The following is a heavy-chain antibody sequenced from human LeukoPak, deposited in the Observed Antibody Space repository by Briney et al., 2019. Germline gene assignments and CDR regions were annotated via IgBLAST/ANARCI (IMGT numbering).Heavy chain of an antibody. CDR3: AKIEPGSRVEI. Sequence: ASVKDSCKASGGTFSSYYVRWVRQAPGQGLEWMGRIIPIFGTANYAQKLQGRVTITADESTSTAYMELSSLRYEDTAVYYCAKIEPGSRVEIWGQGTLCTVSP. CDR1: GGTFSSYY. V-gene: IGHV1-69*13. CDR2: IIPIFGTA. J-gene: IGHJ3*02. D-gene: IGHD2-15*01.